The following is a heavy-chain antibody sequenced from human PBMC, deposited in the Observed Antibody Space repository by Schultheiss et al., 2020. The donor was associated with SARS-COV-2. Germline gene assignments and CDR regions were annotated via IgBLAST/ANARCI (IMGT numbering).Heavy chain of an antibody. CDR1: GFTVSSNY. CDR2: INSDGSST. J-gene: IGHJ4*02. D-gene: IGHD3-10*01. V-gene: IGHV3-74*01. Sequence: GGSLRLSCAASGFTVSSNYMSWVRQAPGKGLEWVSRINSDGSSTSYADSVKGRFTISRDNAKNTLYLQMNSLRAEDTAVYYCALGYYGSGSQDRWGYFDYWGQGTLVTVSS. CDR3: ALGYYGSGSQDRWGYFDY.